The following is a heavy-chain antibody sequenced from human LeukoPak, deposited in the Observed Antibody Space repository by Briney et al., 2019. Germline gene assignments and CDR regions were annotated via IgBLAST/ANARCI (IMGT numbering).Heavy chain of an antibody. J-gene: IGHJ4*02. CDR3: AKQSAGTHGYFDY. CDR1: GFTFDDYA. Sequence: GGSLRLSCAASGFTFDDYAMNWVRQAPGKGLEWVSGISWNSGSIDYADSVKGRFTISRDNAKNSLYLQMNSLRTEDTALYYCAKQSAGTHGYFDYWGQGTLVTVSS. CDR2: ISWNSGSI. D-gene: IGHD3-3*01. V-gene: IGHV3-9*01.